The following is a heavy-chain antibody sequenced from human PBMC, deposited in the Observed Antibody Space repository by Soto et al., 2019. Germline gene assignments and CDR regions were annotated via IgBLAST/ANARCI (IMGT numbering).Heavy chain of an antibody. CDR2: IYYSGST. V-gene: IGHV4-31*03. CDR1: GGSISSGGYY. J-gene: IGHJ5*02. Sequence: QVQLQESGPGLVKPSQTLSLTCTVSGGSISSGGYYWSWIRQHPGKGVEWIGYIYYSGSTYYNPSLKSRVTISVDTSKNQFSLKLSSVTAADTAVYYCARDQRQLSWFDPWGQGTLVTVSS. CDR3: ARDQRQLSWFDP. D-gene: IGHD6-6*01.